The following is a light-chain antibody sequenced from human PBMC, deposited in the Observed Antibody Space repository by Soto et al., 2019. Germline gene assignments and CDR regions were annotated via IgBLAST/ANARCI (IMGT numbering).Light chain of an antibody. CDR2: EVS. CDR3: TSYTTSSTVI. J-gene: IGLJ2*01. V-gene: IGLV2-14*01. CDR1: SSDVGGYDY. Sequence: QSVLTQPTSVSGSPGQSISISCTGTSSDVGGYDYVSWYQQHPDKAPKLIIYEVSNRPSGVSNRLSGSKSGNTASLTISGLQAEDEADYYCTSYTTSSTVIFGGGTQLTVL.